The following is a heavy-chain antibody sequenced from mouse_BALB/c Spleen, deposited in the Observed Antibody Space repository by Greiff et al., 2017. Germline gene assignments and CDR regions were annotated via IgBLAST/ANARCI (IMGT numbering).Heavy chain of an antibody. V-gene: IGHV5-4*02. CDR2: ISDGGSYT. D-gene: IGHD1-1*02. CDR3: ARGGGGWFAY. J-gene: IGHJ3*01. Sequence: DVHLVESGGGLVKPGGSLKLSCAASGFTFSDYYMYWVRQTPEKRLEWVATISDGGSYTYYPDSVKGRFTISRDNAKNNLYLQMSSLKSEDTAMYYCARGGGGWFAYWGQGTLVTVSA. CDR1: GFTFSDYY.